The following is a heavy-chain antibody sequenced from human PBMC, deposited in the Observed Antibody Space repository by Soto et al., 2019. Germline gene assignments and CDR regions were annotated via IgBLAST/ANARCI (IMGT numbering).Heavy chain of an antibody. CDR3: ARDFSQFSGWLDAFDI. CDR2: IIPIFGTA. D-gene: IGHD6-19*01. CDR1: GGTFSSCA. V-gene: IGHV1-69*01. Sequence: QVQLVQSGAEVKKPGSSVKVSCKASGGTFSSCAISWVRQAPGQGLEWMGGIIPIFGTANYAQKFQGRVTITADESTSTAYMELSSLRSEDTAVYYCARDFSQFSGWLDAFDIWGQGTMVTVSS. J-gene: IGHJ3*02.